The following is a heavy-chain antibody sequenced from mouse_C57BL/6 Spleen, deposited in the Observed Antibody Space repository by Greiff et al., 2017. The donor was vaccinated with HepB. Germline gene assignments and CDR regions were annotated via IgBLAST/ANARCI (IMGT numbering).Heavy chain of an antibody. CDR1: GFTFSSYA. CDR3: AREGYDGGNVYFDY. D-gene: IGHD2-2*01. V-gene: IGHV5-4*01. J-gene: IGHJ2*01. Sequence: EVKLVESGGGLVKPGGSLKLSCAASGFTFSSYAMSWVRQTPERRLEWVATISDGGSYTYYPDNVKGRFTISRDNAKNNLYLQMSHLKSEDTAMYYCAREGYDGGNVYFDYWGQGTTLTVSS. CDR2: ISDGGSYT.